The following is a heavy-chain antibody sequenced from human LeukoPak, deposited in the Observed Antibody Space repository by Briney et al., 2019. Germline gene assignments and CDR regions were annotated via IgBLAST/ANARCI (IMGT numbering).Heavy chain of an antibody. J-gene: IGHJ6*04. D-gene: IGHD5-18*01. Sequence: SETLSLTCAVPGGSISSYYWSWIRQPPGKGLEWIGYIYYSGRTNYNPSLKSRVTISVDTYKNQFSLKLSSVTAADTAVYCCAIGLPQYYYYGMDVWGEGTTVTVSS. V-gene: IGHV4-59*01. CDR2: IYYSGRT. CDR3: AIGLPQYYYYGMDV. CDR1: GGSISSYY.